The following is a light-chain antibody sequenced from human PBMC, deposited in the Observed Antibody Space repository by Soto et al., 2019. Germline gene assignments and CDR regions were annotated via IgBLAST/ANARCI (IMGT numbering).Light chain of an antibody. CDR2: EVS. Sequence: QSALTQPASVSGSPGQSITISCTGTSSDVGSYNLVSWYQQHPGKAPKLMIYEVSKRPSGVSNRFSGSKSGNTASLTISGLQAEDEAYYYCRPYAGSIPYVFGTGTKLPVL. CDR3: RPYAGSIPYV. CDR1: SSDVGSYNL. J-gene: IGLJ1*01. V-gene: IGLV2-23*02.